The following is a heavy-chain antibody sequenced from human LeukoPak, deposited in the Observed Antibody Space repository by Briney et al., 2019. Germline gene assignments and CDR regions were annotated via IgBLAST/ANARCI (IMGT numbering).Heavy chain of an antibody. V-gene: IGHV1-69*13. CDR2: IIPIFGTA. J-gene: IGHJ4*02. CDR3: ARPTPSSGWNGQLDY. D-gene: IGHD6-19*01. Sequence: SVQVSCKASGGTFSSYAISWARQAPGQGLEWMGGIIPIFGTANYAQKFQGRVTITADESTSTAYMELSSLRSEDTAVYYCARPTPSSGWNGQLDYWGQGTLVTVSS. CDR1: GGTFSSYA.